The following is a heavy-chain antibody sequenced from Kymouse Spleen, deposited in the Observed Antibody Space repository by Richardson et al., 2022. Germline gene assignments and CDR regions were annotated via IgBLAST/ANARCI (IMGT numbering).Heavy chain of an antibody. J-gene: IGHJ6*02. D-gene: IGHD3-3*01. CDR3: ASHYDFWSGYYPYYYYYGMDV. CDR2: ISSSSSTI. CDR1: GFTFSSYS. Sequence: EVQLVESGGGLVQPGGSLRLSCAASGFTFSSYSMNWVRQAPGKGLEWVSYISSSSSTIYYADSVKGRFTISRDNAKNSLYLQMNSLRDEDTAVYYCASHYDFWSGYYPYYYYYGMDVWGQGTTVTVSS. V-gene: IGHV3-48*02.